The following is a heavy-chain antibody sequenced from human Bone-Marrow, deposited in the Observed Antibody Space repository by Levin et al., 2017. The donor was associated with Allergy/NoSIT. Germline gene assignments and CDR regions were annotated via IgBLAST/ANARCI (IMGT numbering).Heavy chain of an antibody. CDR3: TRDGGGVGY. CDR1: GFTFSSYW. V-gene: IGHV3-74*01. J-gene: IGHJ4*02. CDR2: IYPDGSST. D-gene: IGHD2-21*01. Sequence: GGSLRLSCAASGFTFSSYWMHWVRQPPGKGLVWVSRIYPDGSSTTYADSVQGRFTISRDNAKNTLYLQMKSLKTEDTAVYYCTRDGGGVGYWGQGTLVTVSS.